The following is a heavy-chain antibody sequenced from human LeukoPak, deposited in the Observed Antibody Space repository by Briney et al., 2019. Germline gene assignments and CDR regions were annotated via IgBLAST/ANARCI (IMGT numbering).Heavy chain of an antibody. CDR3: ARRGIAAAVYDY. CDR1: GFTFSTYG. Sequence: GGSLRLSCAASGFTFSTYGMHWVRQAPGKGLEWVSYISSSGSNTHYADSVKGRFTISRDNAKNSLYLQMNSLRAEDTAVYYCARRGIAAAVYDYWGQGTMVTVSS. V-gene: IGHV3-48*04. D-gene: IGHD6-13*01. J-gene: IGHJ4*02. CDR2: ISSSGSNT.